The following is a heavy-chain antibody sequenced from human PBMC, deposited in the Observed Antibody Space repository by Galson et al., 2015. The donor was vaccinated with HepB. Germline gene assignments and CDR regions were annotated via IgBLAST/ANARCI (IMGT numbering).Heavy chain of an antibody. CDR1: GFTFDDYA. CDR2: ISWNSGSI. D-gene: IGHD3-10*01. J-gene: IGHJ4*02. Sequence: SLRLSCAASGFTFDDYAMHWVRQAPGKGLEWVSGISWNSGSIGYADSVKGRFTISRDNAKNSLYLQMNSLRAEDTALYYCAKGRGFRELLDYWGQGTLVTVSS. CDR3: AKGRGFRELLDY. V-gene: IGHV3-9*01.